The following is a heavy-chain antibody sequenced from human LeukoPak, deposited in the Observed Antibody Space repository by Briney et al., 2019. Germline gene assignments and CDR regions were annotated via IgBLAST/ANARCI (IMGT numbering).Heavy chain of an antibody. CDR2: IIPIFGTA. D-gene: IGHD6-13*01. CDR1: GGTFSSYA. V-gene: IGHV1-69*01. Sequence: GSSVKVSCKASGGTFSSYAISWVRQASGQGLELMGGIIPIFGTANYAQKFQGRVTITADESTSTAYMELSSLRSEDTAVYYCARGAAAATSEFDYWGQGTLVTVSS. CDR3: ARGAAAATSEFDY. J-gene: IGHJ4*02.